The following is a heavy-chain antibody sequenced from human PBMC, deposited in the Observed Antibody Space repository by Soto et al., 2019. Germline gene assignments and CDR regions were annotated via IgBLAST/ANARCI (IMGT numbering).Heavy chain of an antibody. V-gene: IGHV3-30-3*01. Sequence: GGSLRLSCAASGFTFSSYAMYWVRQAPGKGLEWVAVISYDGSNKYYADSVKGRFTISRDNSKNTLYLQMNSLRAEDTAVYYCARAPLVGATTYFDYWGQGTLVTVSS. CDR2: ISYDGSNK. CDR1: GFTFSSYA. D-gene: IGHD1-26*01. CDR3: ARAPLVGATTYFDY. J-gene: IGHJ4*02.